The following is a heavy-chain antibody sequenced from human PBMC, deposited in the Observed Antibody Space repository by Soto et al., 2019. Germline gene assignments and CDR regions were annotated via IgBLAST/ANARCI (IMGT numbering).Heavy chain of an antibody. V-gene: IGHV1-3*01. D-gene: IGHD3-3*01. Sequence: ASVKVSCKASGYTFTSYAMHWVLRAPGQRLEWMGWINAGNGNTKYSQKFQGRVTITRDTSASTAYMELSSLRSEDTAVYYCARGGDYDFRSGYPPRSTVFWGKGPLISVSS. CDR3: ARGGDYDFRSGYPPRSTVF. CDR2: INAGNGNT. CDR1: GYTFTSYA. J-gene: IGHJ1*01.